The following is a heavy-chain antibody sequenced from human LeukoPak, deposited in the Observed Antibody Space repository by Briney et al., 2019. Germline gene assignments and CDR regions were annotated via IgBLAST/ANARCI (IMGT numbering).Heavy chain of an antibody. Sequence: SETLSLTCTVSGGSISSYYWSWIRQPPGKGLEWIGYIYYSGSTNYNPSLKSRVTISVDTSKNQFSLKLSSVTAADTAVYYCARDPVGLREDYFDYWGRGTLVTVSS. CDR2: IYYSGST. V-gene: IGHV4-59*01. CDR3: ARDPVGLREDYFDY. J-gene: IGHJ4*02. D-gene: IGHD5-24*01. CDR1: GGSISSYY.